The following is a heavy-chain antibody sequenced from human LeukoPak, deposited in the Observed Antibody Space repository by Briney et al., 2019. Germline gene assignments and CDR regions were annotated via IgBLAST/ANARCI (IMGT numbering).Heavy chain of an antibody. Sequence: GASVKVSCKASGGTFSSYTISWVRQAPGQGLEWMGRIIPILGIANYAQKFQGRVTITADKSTSTAYMELSSPRSEDTAVYYCTREGAVPYSNYPFYWGQGTLVTVSS. CDR2: IIPILGIA. J-gene: IGHJ4*02. V-gene: IGHV1-69*04. CDR1: GGTFSSYT. D-gene: IGHD4-11*01. CDR3: TREGAVPYSNYPFY.